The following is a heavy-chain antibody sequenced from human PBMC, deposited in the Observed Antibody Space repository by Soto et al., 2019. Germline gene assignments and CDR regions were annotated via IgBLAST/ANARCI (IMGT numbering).Heavy chain of an antibody. J-gene: IGHJ6*02. D-gene: IGHD3-16*01. CDR2: MNPNRGNT. CDR1: GSTFTSYD. CDR3: ARERSYGRDV. V-gene: IGHV1-8*01. Sequence: QVQLVQSGAEVKKPGASVKVSCKASGSTFTSYDINWVRQATGQGLEWMGWMNPNRGNTAYAQKFQGTVTMTSNTSISTAYMELSSLRSEDRAVYYCARERSYGRDVWGQGTTVTVSS.